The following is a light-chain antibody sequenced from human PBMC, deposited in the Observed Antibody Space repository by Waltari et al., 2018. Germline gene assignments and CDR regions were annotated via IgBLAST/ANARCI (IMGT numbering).Light chain of an antibody. CDR1: SSDVGAYNY. CDR3: SSYISSSTLEV. J-gene: IGLJ2*01. V-gene: IGLV2-14*03. Sequence: QSALTQPASVSGSPGQSITISCTGTSSDVGAYNYVSWYQQHPGKAPKLMIFDVSNRPSGVSNPFSGSKSGNTASLTISGLQAEDEADYYCSSYISSSTLEVFGGGTSLTVL. CDR2: DVS.